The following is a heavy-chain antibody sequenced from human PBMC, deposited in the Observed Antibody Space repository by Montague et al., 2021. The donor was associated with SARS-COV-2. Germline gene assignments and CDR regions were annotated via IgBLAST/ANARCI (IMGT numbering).Heavy chain of an antibody. CDR1: GGSISSSNHY. Sequence: SETLSLTCTVSGGSISSSNHYWGWIRQPPGKGLEWIGSIYYSGSTYYHPSLKSRATLSVDTSKNQFSLKLSSVTAADTAVHYCARVGRQQLVRLSGMDVWGQGTTVTVS. J-gene: IGHJ6*02. CDR2: IYYSGST. V-gene: IGHV4-39*07. CDR3: ARVGRQQLVRLSGMDV. D-gene: IGHD6-13*01.